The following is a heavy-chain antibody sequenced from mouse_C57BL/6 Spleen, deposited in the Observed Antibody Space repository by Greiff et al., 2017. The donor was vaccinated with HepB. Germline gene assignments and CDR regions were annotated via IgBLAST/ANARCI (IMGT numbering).Heavy chain of an antibody. D-gene: IGHD1-1*01. Sequence: EVQLQQSGPVLVKPGASVKMSCKASGYTFTDYYMNWVKQSHGKSLEWIGVINPYNGGTSYNQKFKGKATLTVDKSSSTAYMELNSLTSEDSAVYYCTRWGIYYYGVGYFDYWGQGTTLTVSS. V-gene: IGHV1-19*01. CDR1: GYTFTDYY. J-gene: IGHJ2*01. CDR2: INPYNGGT. CDR3: TRWGIYYYGVGYFDY.